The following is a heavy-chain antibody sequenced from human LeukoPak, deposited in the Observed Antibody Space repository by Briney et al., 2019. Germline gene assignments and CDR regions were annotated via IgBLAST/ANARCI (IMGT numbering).Heavy chain of an antibody. CDR3: ARSNYDSTTFYYHLDL. CDR2: VDVHGQGT. J-gene: IGHJ5*02. V-gene: IGHV3-74*01. CDR1: GFTFSSYW. D-gene: IGHD2/OR15-2a*01. Sequence: PGGSLRLSCAASGFTFSSYWMHWVRQAPGKGRVWVSRVDVHGQGTAYADSVKGRFTISRDNAKNTLSLQMNSLSAEDTAVYYCARSNYDSTTFYYHLDLWGQGTLVTVSS.